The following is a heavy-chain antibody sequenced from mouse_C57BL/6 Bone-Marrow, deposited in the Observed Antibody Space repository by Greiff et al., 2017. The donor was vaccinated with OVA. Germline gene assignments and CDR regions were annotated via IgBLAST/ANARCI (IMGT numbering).Heavy chain of an antibody. CDR3: ARQGLLL. V-gene: IGHV5-9*01. CDR1: GFTFSSYT. J-gene: IGHJ3*01. CDR2: ISGGGGNT. Sequence: EVKLVESGGGLVKPGGSLKLSCAASGFTFSSYTMSWVRQTPEQRLAWVATISGGGGNTNYPDSVKGRFTISRDNAKNTLYLHMSSQRSEDADLYDCARQGLLLGGRGTGVTVTA. D-gene: IGHD2-10*01.